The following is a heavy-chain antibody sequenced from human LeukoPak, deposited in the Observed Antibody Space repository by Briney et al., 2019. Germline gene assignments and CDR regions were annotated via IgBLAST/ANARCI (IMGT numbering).Heavy chain of an antibody. J-gene: IGHJ6*03. V-gene: IGHV4-39*01. D-gene: IGHD6-6*01. CDR2: IYYSGST. Sequence: SETLSLTCTVSGGSISSSSYYWGWIRQPPGKGLEWIGSIYYSGSTYYNPSLNSRVTISVDTSKNQFSLKLSSVTAADTAVYYCARWSGSVTARNYYYYMDVWGEGTTVTVSS. CDR3: ARWSGSVTARNYYYYMDV. CDR1: GGSISSSSYY.